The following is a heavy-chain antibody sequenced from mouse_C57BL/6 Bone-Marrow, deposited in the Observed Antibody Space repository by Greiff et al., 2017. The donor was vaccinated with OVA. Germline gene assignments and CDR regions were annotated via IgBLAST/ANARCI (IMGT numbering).Heavy chain of an antibody. D-gene: IGHD4-1*01. CDR1: GYTFTNYW. V-gene: IGHV1-7*01. CDR3: AKWAWDEGAMDY. Sequence: VKLMESGAELAKPGASVKLSCKASGYTFTNYWMHWVKQRPGQGLEWIGYINPSSGYPKYNQKFKDKATLTADKSSSTAYMQLSSLTYEDSAVYYCAKWAWDEGAMDYWGQGTSVTVSS. CDR2: INPSSGYP. J-gene: IGHJ4*01.